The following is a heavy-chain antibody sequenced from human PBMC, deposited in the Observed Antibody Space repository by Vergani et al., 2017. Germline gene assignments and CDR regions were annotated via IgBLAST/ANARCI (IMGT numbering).Heavy chain of an antibody. J-gene: IGHJ6*03. Sequence: EVQLVQSGAEVKKPGESLKISCKGSGYSFTSYWIGWARQMPGKGLEWMGIIYPGDSDTRYSPSFQGQVTISRDDSKNTAYLQMNSLKTEDTAVYYCTRXNSRKCSGGSCYYSVYYYYYMDVWGKGTTVTVSS. V-gene: IGHV5-51*01. D-gene: IGHD2-15*01. CDR1: GYSFTSYW. CDR3: TRXNSRKCSGGSCYYSVYYYYYMDV. CDR2: IYPGDSDT.